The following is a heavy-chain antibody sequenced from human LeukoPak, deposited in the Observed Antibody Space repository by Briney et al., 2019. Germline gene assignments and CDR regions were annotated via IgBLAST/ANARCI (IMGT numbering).Heavy chain of an antibody. CDR2: IYSCGST. D-gene: IGHD3-3*01. V-gene: IGHV3-66*01. J-gene: IGHJ3*02. CDR3: ARARRDYDFWSGLFDAFDI. CDR1: GFTISSND. Sequence: PGGSLRLSCAASGFTISSNDMSWVRQAPGKGLEWVSVIYSCGSTYYADSVKGRFTISRDNAKKSLYLQMNSLRAEDTAVYYCARARRDYDFWSGLFDAFDIWGQGTMVTVSS.